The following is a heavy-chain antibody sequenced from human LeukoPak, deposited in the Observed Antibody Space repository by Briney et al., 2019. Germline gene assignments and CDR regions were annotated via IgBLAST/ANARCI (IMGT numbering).Heavy chain of an antibody. D-gene: IGHD6-19*01. CDR1: GYTFTSYG. J-gene: IGHJ6*03. CDR3: AREYSSGWYYYMDV. V-gene: IGHV1-18*01. CDR2: ISAYNGNT. Sequence: ASVKVSCKASGYTFTSYGISWVRRAPGQGLEWMGWISAYNGNTNYAQKLQGRVTMTTDTSTSTAYMELRSLRSDDTAVYYCAREYSSGWYYYMDVWGKGTTVTVSS.